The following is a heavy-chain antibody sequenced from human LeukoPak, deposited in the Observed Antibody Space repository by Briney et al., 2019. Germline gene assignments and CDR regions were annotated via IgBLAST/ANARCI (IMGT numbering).Heavy chain of an antibody. CDR1: GYTFTSYY. J-gene: IGHJ6*03. V-gene: IGHV1-46*01. CDR3: ARFGCSGGSCYYYYYMDV. D-gene: IGHD2-15*01. CDR2: IDPTGGST. Sequence: ASVKVSCKASGYTFTSYYMHWVRQAPGQGLEWMGLIDPTGGSTGYAQKFQGRVTMTRDMSTSTDYMELSSLRSEDTAIYYCARFGCSGGSCYYYYYMDVWGKGTTVTVSS.